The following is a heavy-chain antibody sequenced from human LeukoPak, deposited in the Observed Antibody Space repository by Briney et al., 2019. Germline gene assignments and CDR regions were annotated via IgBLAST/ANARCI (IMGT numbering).Heavy chain of an antibody. D-gene: IGHD2-2*03. J-gene: IGHJ4*02. CDR2: IYPDESNI. Sequence: GESLKISCKGSGYSFPTYWIAWVRQMPGRGLEWMGIIYPDESNIRYSPSFQGQVTISADKSISTAYLQWSSLKASDTAMYYCARPPSRGYSSSFEYWGQGTLVTVS. CDR3: ARPPSRGYSSSFEY. CDR1: GYSFPTYW. V-gene: IGHV5-51*01.